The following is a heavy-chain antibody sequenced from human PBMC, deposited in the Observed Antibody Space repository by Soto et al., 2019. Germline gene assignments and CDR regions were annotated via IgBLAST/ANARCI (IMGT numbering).Heavy chain of an antibody. V-gene: IGHV1-69*01. Sequence: QVLLVQSGAEVKKPGSSVKISCKASGGSFGNSAINWVRQTPGQGLEWLGGFIPVYRTLNYAQKFQGRVTITAEESTGTAYMTLNSLASNDTAVYYCATGVIWIGYFTFDSWGQGTRVTVSS. D-gene: IGHD3-3*01. J-gene: IGHJ4*02. CDR2: FIPVYRTL. CDR1: GGSFGNSA. CDR3: ATGVIWIGYFTFDS.